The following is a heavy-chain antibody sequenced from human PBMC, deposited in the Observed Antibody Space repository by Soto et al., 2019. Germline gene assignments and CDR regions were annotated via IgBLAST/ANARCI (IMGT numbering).Heavy chain of an antibody. CDR1: GFTFSTYG. J-gene: IGHJ4*02. Sequence: PGGSLRLSCAASGFTFSTYGMHWVRQAPGKGLEWVAVIWSDGSNKYYADSVKGRFTISRDNSRNTLFLQLNSLRAEDTAVYYCARDYYKYYDSSGYYRSPDYWGQGTLVTVSP. CDR2: IWSDGSNK. CDR3: ARDYYKYYDSSGYYRSPDY. V-gene: IGHV3-33*01. D-gene: IGHD3-22*01.